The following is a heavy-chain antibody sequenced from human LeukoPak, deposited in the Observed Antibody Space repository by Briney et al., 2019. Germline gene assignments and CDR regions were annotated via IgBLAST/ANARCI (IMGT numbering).Heavy chain of an antibody. J-gene: IGHJ4*02. CDR2: LYYNGSA. D-gene: IGHD6-25*01. Sequence: SETLSLTCTVSGGSISDYSWSWIRQPPGKGLEWLGNLYYNGSANHNPSLKRRVTISSDTSKNQFSLKLTSATAADTAVYYCARAGDIRTAALDLDYWGEGTLVTVSS. CDR3: ARAGDIRTAALDLDY. V-gene: IGHV4-59*12. CDR1: GGSISDYS.